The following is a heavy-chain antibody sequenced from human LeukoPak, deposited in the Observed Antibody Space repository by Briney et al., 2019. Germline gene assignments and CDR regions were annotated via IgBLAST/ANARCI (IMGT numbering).Heavy chain of an antibody. D-gene: IGHD2-2*01. CDR1: GYTFTSYD. V-gene: IGHV1-8*01. CDR3: ARDKSRGVVVPAASRIFDY. Sequence: GASVKVSCKASGYTFTSYDINWVRQATGQGLEWMGWMNPNSGNTGYAQKFQGRVTMTRDTSISTAYMELSRLRSDDTAVYYCARDKSRGVVVPAASRIFDYWGQGTLVTVSS. CDR2: MNPNSGNT. J-gene: IGHJ4*02.